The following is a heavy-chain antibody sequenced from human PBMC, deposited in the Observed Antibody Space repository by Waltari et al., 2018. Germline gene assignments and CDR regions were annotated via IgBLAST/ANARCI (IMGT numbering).Heavy chain of an antibody. Sequence: EVQLDESGGGLVQPGGSLRPSCSASGFTFPRYLMNWVRQAPGKGLVWVARINSDGSSTTYADSVKGRFTISRDNAKNTVYLQMNSLRVEDTAVYYCTRALWLGELYDYWGQGTLVTVSS. V-gene: IGHV3-74*01. CDR2: INSDGSST. J-gene: IGHJ4*02. D-gene: IGHD3-10*01. CDR3: TRALWLGELYDY. CDR1: GFTFPRYL.